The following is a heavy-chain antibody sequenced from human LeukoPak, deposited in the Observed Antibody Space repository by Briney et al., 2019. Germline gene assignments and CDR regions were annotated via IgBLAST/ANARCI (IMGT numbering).Heavy chain of an antibody. J-gene: IGHJ4*02. V-gene: IGHV1-2*02. Sequence: EASVKVSCKASGYTFNGYYKHWVRQAPGQGLEWMGWINPNSGGTHYAQKFQGRVTMTRDTSISTAYMELSRLRSDDTAMYYCARSSGWKYNIDYWGQGTLVTVSS. CDR1: GYTFNGYY. CDR3: ARSSGWKYNIDY. CDR2: INPNSGGT. D-gene: IGHD6-19*01.